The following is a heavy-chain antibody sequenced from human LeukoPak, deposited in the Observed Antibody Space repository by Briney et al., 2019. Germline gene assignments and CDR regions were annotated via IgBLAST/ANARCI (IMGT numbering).Heavy chain of an antibody. CDR2: INQDGSEK. CDR1: GFTFSSYW. CDR3: ARRGGGGRSDALDI. J-gene: IGHJ3*02. Sequence: PGGSLRLSCAASGFTFSSYWMSWVRQAPGKGLEWVANINQDGSEKHYVDSVKGRLTVSRDNAKNSLFLQMNSLRDEDTAVYYCARRGGGGRSDALDIWGQGTMVTVSS. V-gene: IGHV3-7*02. D-gene: IGHD2-21*01.